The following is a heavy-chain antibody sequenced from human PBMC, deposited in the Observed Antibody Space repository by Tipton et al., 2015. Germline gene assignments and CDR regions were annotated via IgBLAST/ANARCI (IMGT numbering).Heavy chain of an antibody. CDR1: GFTFGTYE. J-gene: IGHJ4*02. D-gene: IGHD4-23*01. Sequence: LRLSCAASGFTFGTYEMNWVRQPPGKGLEWIGEINHSGSTNYNPSLKSRVTISVDTSKTQFSLKMSSVTASDTAVYYCARARGRHGGLFDSWGQGILVTVSS. CDR3: ARARGRHGGLFDS. CDR2: INHSGST. V-gene: IGHV4-34*01.